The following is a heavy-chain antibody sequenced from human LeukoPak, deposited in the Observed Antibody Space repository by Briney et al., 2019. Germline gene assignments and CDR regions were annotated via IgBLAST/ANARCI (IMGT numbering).Heavy chain of an antibody. D-gene: IGHD3-3*01. V-gene: IGHV4-4*09. J-gene: IGHJ5*02. CDR2: IYTSGST. Sequence: SDTLSLTCTGSGGPISSYYWSWMRQPPGKELEWIGYIYTSGSTNYNPSLKSRVTISVDTSKNQFSLKLSSVTAADTAVYYCARQTRITIFGVDNWFDPWGQETLVTVSS. CDR3: ARQTRITIFGVDNWFDP. CDR1: GGPISSYY.